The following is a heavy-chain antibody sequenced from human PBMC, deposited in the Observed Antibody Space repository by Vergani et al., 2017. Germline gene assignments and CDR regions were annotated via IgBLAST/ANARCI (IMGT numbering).Heavy chain of an antibody. CDR3: ASSRHSPGSGITFDY. J-gene: IGHJ4*02. D-gene: IGHD3-10*01. CDR2: INPSGST. CDR1: GGSFSGYY. V-gene: IGHV4-34*01. Sequence: QVQLQQWGAGLLKPSETLSLTCAVYGGSFSGYYWSWIRQPPGKGLEWSGEINPSGSTNYNPSLKSPVTISVDTSKNQFSLKLSSVTAADTAVYYCASSRHSPGSGITFDYWGQGTLVTVSS.